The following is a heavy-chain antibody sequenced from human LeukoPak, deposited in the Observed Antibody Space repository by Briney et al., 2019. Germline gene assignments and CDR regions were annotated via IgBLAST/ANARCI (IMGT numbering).Heavy chain of an antibody. J-gene: IGHJ6*02. V-gene: IGHV3-23*01. Sequence: GGSLRLSCAASGFTFSNYAMSWVRQAPGKGLEWVSTISGSGGSTFYADSVKGRFTISRDNSRNTLYLRMNSLRAEDTAIYYCAKDDYSYYAMDVWGRGTTVTVSS. CDR3: AKDDYSYYAMDV. CDR1: GFTFSNYA. CDR2: ISGSGGST.